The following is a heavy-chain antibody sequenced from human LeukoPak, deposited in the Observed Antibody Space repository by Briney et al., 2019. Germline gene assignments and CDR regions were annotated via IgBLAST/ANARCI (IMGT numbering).Heavy chain of an antibody. D-gene: IGHD4-11*01. CDR3: AKYWPVSGDHYSPFDY. Sequence: GGSLRLSCAASGFTFSSHAMSWVRQAPGMGLEWVAAISRSGTNTYYVDSVKGRFTICRDSSKNTLHLQMDSLRAEDTAVYYWAKYWPVSGDHYSPFDYWGQGTLVTVSS. CDR1: GFTFSSHA. V-gene: IGHV3-23*01. CDR2: ISRSGTNT. J-gene: IGHJ4*02.